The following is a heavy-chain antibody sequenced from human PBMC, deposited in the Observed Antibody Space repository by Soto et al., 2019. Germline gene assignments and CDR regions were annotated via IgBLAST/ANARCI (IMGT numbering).Heavy chain of an antibody. J-gene: IGHJ4*02. Sequence: GGSLRLSCAASGFTFSGSAMYWVRQASGKGLEWVGRIRDKANSYATAYTASVKGRFTISRDDSKNTAYLQMNSLKTEDTAVYYCTRLYCGGDCDFDSWGQGTLVTVSS. D-gene: IGHD2-21*02. CDR3: TRLYCGGDCDFDS. V-gene: IGHV3-73*01. CDR2: IRDKANSYAT. CDR1: GFTFSGSA.